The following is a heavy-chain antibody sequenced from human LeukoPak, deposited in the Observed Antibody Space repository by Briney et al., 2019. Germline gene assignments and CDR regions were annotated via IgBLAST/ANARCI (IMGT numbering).Heavy chain of an antibody. V-gene: IGHV4-59*01. CDR1: GGSISSYY. CDR3: ARGDGSSAWSYSVQFHY. Sequence: SETLSLTCTVSGGSISSYYWSWIRQPPGKGLEWIGYIYYSGSTNYNPSLKSRVTISVDTSKNQFSLKLSSVTAADTAVYYCARGDGSSAWSYSVQFHYWGQGTLVTVSS. J-gene: IGHJ4*02. CDR2: IYYSGST. D-gene: IGHD6-19*01.